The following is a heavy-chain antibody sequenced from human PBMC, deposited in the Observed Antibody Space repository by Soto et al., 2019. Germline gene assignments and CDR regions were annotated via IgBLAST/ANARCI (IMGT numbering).Heavy chain of an antibody. V-gene: IGHV1-69*02. Sequence: SVKVSCKASGGTFSSYTISWVRQAPGQGLEWMGRIIPILGIANYAQKFQGRVTITADKSTSTAYMELSSLRSEDTAVYYCARIPPGYSYFDYWGQGTLVTVSS. J-gene: IGHJ4*02. CDR2: IIPILGIA. CDR3: ARIPPGYSYFDY. D-gene: IGHD5-18*01. CDR1: GGTFSSYT.